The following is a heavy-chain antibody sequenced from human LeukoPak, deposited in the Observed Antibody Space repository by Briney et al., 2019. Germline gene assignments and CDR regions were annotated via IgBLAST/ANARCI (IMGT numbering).Heavy chain of an antibody. Sequence: PGGSLRLSCAASGFTFSGYGMHWVRQAPGKGLEWVAVIWYDGSNKYYADSVKGRFTISRDNSKNTLYLQMNSLRAEDTAVYYCARGQTLNYYDSSGYYRDPSSTYYFDYWGQGTLVTVSS. V-gene: IGHV3-33*01. D-gene: IGHD3-22*01. CDR3: ARGQTLNYYDSSGYYRDPSSTYYFDY. CDR2: IWYDGSNK. CDR1: GFTFSGYG. J-gene: IGHJ4*02.